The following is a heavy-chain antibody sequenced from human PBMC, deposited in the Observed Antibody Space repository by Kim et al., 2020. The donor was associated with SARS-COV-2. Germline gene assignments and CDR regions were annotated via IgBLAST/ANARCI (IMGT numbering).Heavy chain of an antibody. Sequence: ASVKVSCKASGYTFTSYAMHWVRQAPGQRLEWMGWINAGNGNTKYSQKFQGRVTITRDTSASTAYMELSSLRSEDTAVYYCARDPGGRSQVGAAFDYWGQGTLVTVSS. J-gene: IGHJ4*02. CDR1: GYTFTSYA. CDR2: INAGNGNT. D-gene: IGHD1-26*01. CDR3: ARDPGGRSQVGAAFDY. V-gene: IGHV1-3*01.